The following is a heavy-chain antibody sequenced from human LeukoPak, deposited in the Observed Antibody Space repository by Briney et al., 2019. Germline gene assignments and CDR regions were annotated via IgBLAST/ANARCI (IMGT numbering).Heavy chain of an antibody. CDR3: ARLFVWSGYYTSNY. CDR1: GGSFSGYY. V-gene: IGHV4-34*01. D-gene: IGHD3-3*01. CDR2: INHSGST. Sequence: SETLSLTCAVYGGSFSGYYWSWIRQPPGKGLEWIGEINHSGSTYYNPSLKSRVTISVDTSKNQFSLKLSSVTAADTAVYYCARLFVWSGYYTSNYWGQGTLVTVSS. J-gene: IGHJ4*02.